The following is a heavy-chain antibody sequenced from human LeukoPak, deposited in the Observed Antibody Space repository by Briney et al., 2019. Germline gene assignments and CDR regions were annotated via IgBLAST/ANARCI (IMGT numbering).Heavy chain of an antibody. V-gene: IGHV3-21*04. CDR1: GFTFSSYS. J-gene: IGHJ4*02. Sequence: GGSLRLSCAASGFTFSSYSMNWVRQAPGKGLEWVSSISSSSSYIYYADSVKGRFTISRDNSKNTLYLQMNSLRAEDTAVYYCAKGGVRGVISYWGQGTLVTVSS. CDR2: ISSSSSYI. CDR3: AKGGVRGVISY. D-gene: IGHD3-10*01.